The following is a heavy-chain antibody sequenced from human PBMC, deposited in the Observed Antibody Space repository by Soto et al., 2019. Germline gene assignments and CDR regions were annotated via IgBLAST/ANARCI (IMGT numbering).Heavy chain of an antibody. CDR2: IYYTGST. CDR3: ARTVLGPDLLADSFVDYYYYMDV. J-gene: IGHJ6*03. CDR1: GGSISSYY. V-gene: IGHV4-59*08. Sequence: SETLSLTCTVSGGSISSYYWSWIRQPPGKGLEWIGYIYYTGSTSYNPSLKRRVTFSADSSRGQFSLRLNSVTAADTAVYYCARTVLGPDLLADSFVDYYYYMDVWGQGTTVTVSS. D-gene: IGHD3-9*01.